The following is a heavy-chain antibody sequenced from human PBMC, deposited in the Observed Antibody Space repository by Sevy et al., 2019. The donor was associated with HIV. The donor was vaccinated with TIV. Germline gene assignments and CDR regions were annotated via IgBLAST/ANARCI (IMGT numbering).Heavy chain of an antibody. V-gene: IGHV3-7*01. CDR1: GFTFSPYW. J-gene: IGHJ4*02. CDR2: IRPDGSDK. CDR3: ARGVGLDC. D-gene: IGHD1-26*01. Sequence: GESLRLSCTASGFTFSPYWMTWVRQAPGKGLEWVANIRPDGSDKYYVDSVKGRFTISRDNAKNSLYLQMNSLRADDTAMYYCARGVGLDCWGQGALVTVSS.